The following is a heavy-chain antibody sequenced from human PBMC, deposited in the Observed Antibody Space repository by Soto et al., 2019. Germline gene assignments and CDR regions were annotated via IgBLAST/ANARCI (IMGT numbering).Heavy chain of an antibody. CDR1: GFDVTTNC. V-gene: IGHV3-53*01. D-gene: IGHD1-1*01. CDR2: VCTGGAT. Sequence: LRLSCVGSGFDVTTNCMRWVRQAPGKGLECVSIVCTGGATHYADSVKGRFTISRDRSKNTVHLQMNNVRAEDTAVYYCVRDKRTISGIFPGYWGQGTQVTVSS. CDR3: VRDKRTISGIFPGY. J-gene: IGHJ4*02.